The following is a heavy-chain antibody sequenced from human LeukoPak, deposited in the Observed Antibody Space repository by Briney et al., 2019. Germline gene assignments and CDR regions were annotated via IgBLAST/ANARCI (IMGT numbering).Heavy chain of an antibody. J-gene: IGHJ4*02. V-gene: IGHV3-21*01. CDR2: ISSSSSYI. D-gene: IGHD1-26*01. Sequence: GGSLRLSCAASGFTFSSYSMNWVRQAPGKGLEWVSFISSSSSYIYYADSVKGRFTISRDNAKNSLYLQMNSLRAEDTAVYYCARVGEGAAKDWGQGTLVTVSS. CDR3: ARVGEGAAKD. CDR1: GFTFSSYS.